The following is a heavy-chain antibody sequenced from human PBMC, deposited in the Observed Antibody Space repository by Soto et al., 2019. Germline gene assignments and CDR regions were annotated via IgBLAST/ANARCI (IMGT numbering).Heavy chain of an antibody. CDR1: GFTFSNFW. V-gene: IGHV3-74*01. Sequence: EVQLVESGGGLVQPGGSLRLSCAASGFTFSNFWMHWVRQVPGKGLMWVSRINEDGRIINYADSVKGRFTISRDNARVTLYLEITSLRAEDTVIYYSTREIGGGGAYWGQGALVTVSS. D-gene: IGHD3-10*01. CDR3: TREIGGGGAY. J-gene: IGHJ4*02. CDR2: INEDGRII.